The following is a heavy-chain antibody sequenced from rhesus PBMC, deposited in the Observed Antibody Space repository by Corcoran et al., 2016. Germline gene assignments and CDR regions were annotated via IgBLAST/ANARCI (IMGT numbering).Heavy chain of an antibody. Sequence: QVLLQESGPGLVKPSETLSLPCAVSCGSISSHYWSWIRQAPGKGLEWIGRIDGSGVSPDYNPSLKNRVPISTDTSKNQVSLKLSAWTAADTAVYYCARDQIGYSYSYIFDDWGQGVLVTVS. CDR2: IDGSGVSP. J-gene: IGHJ4*01. CDR3: ARDQIGYSYSYIFDD. CDR1: CGSISSHY. D-gene: IGHD5-12*01. V-gene: IGHV4-160*01.